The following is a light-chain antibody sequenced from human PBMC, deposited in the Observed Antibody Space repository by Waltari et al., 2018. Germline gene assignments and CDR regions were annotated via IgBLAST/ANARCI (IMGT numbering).Light chain of an antibody. Sequence: DIVMTQSPDSLSVSLCERATINCKSSLSILHSSENKNYLGWYQQKSGQSPKLLIYGASTRESGVPDRFSGSGSGTDFTLTISSLQAEDVAVYYCQQYYSTPFTCGPGTKVDIK. J-gene: IGKJ3*01. CDR3: QQYYSTPFT. CDR2: GAS. V-gene: IGKV4-1*01. CDR1: LSILHSSENKNY.